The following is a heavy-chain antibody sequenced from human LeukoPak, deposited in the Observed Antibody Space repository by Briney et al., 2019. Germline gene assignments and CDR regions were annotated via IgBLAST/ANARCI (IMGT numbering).Heavy chain of an antibody. Sequence: GGSLRLSCAASGFTFSSYWMSWVRQAPGKGLEWGANIKQDGSEKYYVDSVKGRFTISRDNAKNSLYLQMNSLRAEDTAVYYCAREPPLITMISGASDIWGQGTMVTVSS. CDR3: AREPPLITMISGASDI. V-gene: IGHV3-7*01. D-gene: IGHD3-22*01. CDR1: GFTFSSYW. J-gene: IGHJ3*02. CDR2: IKQDGSEK.